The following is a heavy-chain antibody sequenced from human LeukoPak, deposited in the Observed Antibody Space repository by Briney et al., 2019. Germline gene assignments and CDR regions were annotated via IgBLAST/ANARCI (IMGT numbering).Heavy chain of an antibody. D-gene: IGHD6-6*01. CDR1: GFTFSTFG. V-gene: IGHV3-30*18. CDR3: AKERSSSKFWVWFDP. CDR2: MSYDGKNK. Sequence: SGGSLRLSCAASGFTFSTFGMHWVRQVPGKGLEWVAVMSYDGKNKEYADSVKGRFILSRDNAKNTLYPQMNSLRAEDTAVYYCAKERSSSKFWVWFDPWGQGTLVTVSS. J-gene: IGHJ5*02.